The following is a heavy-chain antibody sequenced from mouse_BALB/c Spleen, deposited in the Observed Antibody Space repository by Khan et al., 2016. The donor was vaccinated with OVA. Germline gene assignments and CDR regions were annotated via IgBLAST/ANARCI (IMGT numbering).Heavy chain of an antibody. V-gene: IGHV9-3-1*01. CDR3: ARSNSYWYFDV. CDR2: INTYTGEP. CDR1: GYTFTNYG. D-gene: IGHD4-1*02. J-gene: IGHJ1*01. Sequence: QIQLVQSGPELKKPGETVKISCKASGYTFTNYGMNWVKQAPGKGLKWMGWINTYTGEPTYADDFKGRSAFSVETSASTAYLQIKNLKSEDAATYCCARSNSYWYFDVWGAGTTVTVSS.